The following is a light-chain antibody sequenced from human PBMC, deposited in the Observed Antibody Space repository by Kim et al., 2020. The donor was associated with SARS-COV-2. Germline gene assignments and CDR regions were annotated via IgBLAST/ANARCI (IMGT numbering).Light chain of an antibody. CDR2: WAS. J-gene: IGKJ1*01. Sequence: ATINCRSSQSVLYSSNNKNYLTWYQQKPGQPPKLLIYWASTRESGVPDRFSGSGSGTDFTLTISSLQAEDVAIYYCQQYYSTPWTFGQGTKVDIK. CDR1: QSVLYSSNNKNY. CDR3: QQYYSTPWT. V-gene: IGKV4-1*01.